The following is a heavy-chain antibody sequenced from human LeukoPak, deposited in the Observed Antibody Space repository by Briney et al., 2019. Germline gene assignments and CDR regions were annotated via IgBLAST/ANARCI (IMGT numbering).Heavy chain of an antibody. V-gene: IGHV1-8*03. CDR3: ARGRRWLQLRGYKYYFDY. CDR2: MNPNSGNT. CDR1: GYTFTSYD. Sequence: ASVKVSCKASGYTFTSYDINWVRQATGQGLEWMGWMNPNSGNTGHAQKFQGRVTITRNTSISTAYMELSSLRSEDTAVYYCARGRRWLQLRGYKYYFDYWGQGTLVTVSS. J-gene: IGHJ4*02. D-gene: IGHD5-24*01.